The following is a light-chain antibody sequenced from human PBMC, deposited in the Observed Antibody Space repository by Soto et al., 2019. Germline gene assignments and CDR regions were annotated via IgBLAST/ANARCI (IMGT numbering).Light chain of an antibody. CDR2: GAS. CDR1: HGVSSN. CDR3: QQYNNWPPT. J-gene: IGKJ1*01. V-gene: IGKV3-15*01. Sequence: EIGMTQSPATLPVSPGERATLSCRASHGVSSNLAWYQQKPGQAPRLLIYGASTRANGIPARFRGSGSGTEFTLTISTLQSVAVAVDYCQQYNNWPPTVGQGTKVEIK.